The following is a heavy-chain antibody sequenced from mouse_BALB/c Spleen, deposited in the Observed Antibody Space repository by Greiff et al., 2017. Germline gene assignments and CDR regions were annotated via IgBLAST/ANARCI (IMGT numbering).Heavy chain of an antibody. CDR3: ARDTMLEVFAY. Sequence: QVQLQQPGAELVRPGASVKLSCKASGYTFTSYWMNWVKQRPEQGLEWIGRIDPHDSETHYNQKFKDKAILTVDKSSSTAYMQLSSLTSEDSAVYYCARDTMLEVFAYWGQGTLVTVSA. CDR1: GYTFTSYW. J-gene: IGHJ3*01. V-gene: IGHV1-74*01. D-gene: IGHD1-1*02. CDR2: IDPHDSET.